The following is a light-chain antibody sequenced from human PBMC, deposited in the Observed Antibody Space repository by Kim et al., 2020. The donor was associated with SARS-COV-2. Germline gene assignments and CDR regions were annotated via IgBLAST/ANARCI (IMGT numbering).Light chain of an antibody. CDR2: AVS. J-gene: IGKJ2*01. Sequence: ASVEDRVTITCRSCQSISSYLDWYQQKPGKAPKLLIYAVSSLQGGVPSRFSGSESGTDFTHTISSLQPEDFATYDCQQSYSTPLYTFGQGTKLEI. CDR3: QQSYSTPLYT. V-gene: IGKV1-39*01. CDR1: QSISSY.